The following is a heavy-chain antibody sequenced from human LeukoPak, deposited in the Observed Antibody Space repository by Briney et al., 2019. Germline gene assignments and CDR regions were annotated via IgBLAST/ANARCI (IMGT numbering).Heavy chain of an antibody. CDR1: GFTVSSYW. CDR3: ARDGVLKAGPLLYYFDY. V-gene: IGHV3-7*01. D-gene: IGHD6-13*01. J-gene: IGHJ4*02. Sequence: PGGSLRLSCADSGFTVSSYWMSWVRQAPGKGLEWVANIKQDGSEKYYVDSVKGRFTISRDNAKNSLYLQMNSLRAEDTAVYYCARDGVLKAGPLLYYFDYWGQGTLVTVSS. CDR2: IKQDGSEK.